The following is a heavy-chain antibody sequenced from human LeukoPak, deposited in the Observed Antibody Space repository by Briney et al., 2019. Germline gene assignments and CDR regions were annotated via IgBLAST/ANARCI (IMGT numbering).Heavy chain of an antibody. V-gene: IGHV1-18*01. CDR3: ASFGELFEYTYYYYGMDV. D-gene: IGHD3-10*01. CDR2: ISAYNGNT. CDR1: GYTFTSYG. J-gene: IGHJ6*02. Sequence: ASVKVSCKASGYTFTSYGISWVRQAPGQGLEWMGWISAYNGNTNYAQKLQGRVTMTTDTSTSTAYMELRSLRSDDTAVYYCASFGELFEYTYYYYGMDVWGQGTTVTVSS.